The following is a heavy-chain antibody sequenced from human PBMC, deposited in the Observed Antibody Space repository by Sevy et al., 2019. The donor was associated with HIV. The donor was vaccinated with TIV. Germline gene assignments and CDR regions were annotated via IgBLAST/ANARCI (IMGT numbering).Heavy chain of an antibody. Sequence: SETLSLTCTVSGGSINTYYWSWIRQPPGKGLEWISNIYYSGSTLYNPSLKSRVTISVDTSKNEFSLELRSVTPADTAVYYCARYYSGTYRPYFDYWGQGILVTVSS. D-gene: IGHD1-26*01. CDR1: GGSINTYY. CDR2: IYYSGST. CDR3: ARYYSGTYRPYFDY. V-gene: IGHV4-59*01. J-gene: IGHJ4*02.